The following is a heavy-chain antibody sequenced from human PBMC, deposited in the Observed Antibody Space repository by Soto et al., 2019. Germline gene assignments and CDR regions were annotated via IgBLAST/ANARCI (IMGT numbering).Heavy chain of an antibody. Sequence: TGGSLRLSCAASGFIFSNYEMNWVRQAPGKGLEWVSYISSGGDTLYYADSVKGRFSISRDNAKNSLYLQMNSLRVEDTAVYYCARDFVESRNHWGQGTLVTVSS. CDR3: ARDFVESRNH. D-gene: IGHD3-16*02. CDR1: GFIFSNYE. J-gene: IGHJ5*02. CDR2: ISSGGDTL. V-gene: IGHV3-48*03.